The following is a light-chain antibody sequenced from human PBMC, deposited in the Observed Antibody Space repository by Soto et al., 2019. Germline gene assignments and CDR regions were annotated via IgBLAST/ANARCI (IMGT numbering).Light chain of an antibody. J-gene: IGLJ1*01. CDR1: GSDIGAYNY. Sequence: QSVLTQPASVSGSPGQSITISCTGSGSDIGAYNYVSWYQQHPGKAPKLLIRGVTRRPSGVSSRFSASKSAYTASLTISGLQAEDEANYYCSSFTTSYFYVFGPGTKVTVL. CDR2: GVT. V-gene: IGLV2-14*01. CDR3: SSFTTSYFYV.